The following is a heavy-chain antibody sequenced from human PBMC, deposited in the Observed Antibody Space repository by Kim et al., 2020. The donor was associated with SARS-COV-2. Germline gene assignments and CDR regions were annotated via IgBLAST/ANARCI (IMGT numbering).Heavy chain of an antibody. V-gene: IGHV3-53*01. D-gene: IGHD6-6*01. CDR1: GVTVSNSY. CDR3: ASRGLAARVWSFDY. CDR2: LHSGGNT. Sequence: GGSLRLSCAVSGVTVSNSYMSWVRQAPGKGLEWVSVLHSGGNTHYADSVQSRFIISRDNSNNTLYLLMNSLLADDTAAYFCASRGLAARVWSFDYLRQG. J-gene: IGHJ4*02.